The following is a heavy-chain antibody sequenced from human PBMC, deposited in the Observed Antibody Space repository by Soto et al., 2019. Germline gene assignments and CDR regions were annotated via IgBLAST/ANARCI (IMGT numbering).Heavy chain of an antibody. CDR3: AKGKGVYHYYYGMDV. Sequence: GGSLRLSCAASGFTFXSXXXXXXXQAPGKGLEWVSVIRGSGGSKYYADSVKGRFTISRDNSKNTLYVQMNSLRAEDTAVYYCAKGKGVYHYYYGMDVWGQGTTVTVSS. D-gene: IGHD6-13*01. J-gene: IGHJ6*02. V-gene: IGHV3-23*01. CDR1: GFTFXSXX. CDR2: IRGSGGSK.